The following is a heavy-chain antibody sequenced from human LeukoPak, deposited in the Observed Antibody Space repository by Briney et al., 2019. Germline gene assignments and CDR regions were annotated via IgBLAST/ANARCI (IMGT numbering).Heavy chain of an antibody. D-gene: IGHD6-19*01. CDR3: ATEESSGWYYFDY. CDR2: INHSGCT. CDR1: GGSLSAYY. Sequence: PSETLSLTCAVYGGSLSAYYWSWIRQPPGKGLEWIGEINHSGCTNYNPSLKSRVTISVDTSKNKFSLKLSSVTAADTAVYYCATEESSGWYYFDYWGQGTLVTVSS. J-gene: IGHJ4*02. V-gene: IGHV4-34*01.